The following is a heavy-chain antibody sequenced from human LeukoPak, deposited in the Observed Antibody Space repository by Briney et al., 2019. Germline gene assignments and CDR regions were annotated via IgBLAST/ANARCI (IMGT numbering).Heavy chain of an antibody. Sequence: SETLSLTCTVSGDSISSSSDYWGWIRQSPGKGLEWIGSIYYSGGSYYNPSLKSRVIMSVDTSKNQFSLKVNSVTAADTAVYYCARSVLGYSDWLKRGSGSYYPPYYFDDWGQGTLVTVSS. V-gene: IGHV4-39*07. J-gene: IGHJ4*02. D-gene: IGHD3-9*01. CDR1: GDSISSSSDY. CDR2: IYYSGGS. CDR3: ARSVLGYSDWLKRGSGSYYPPYYFDD.